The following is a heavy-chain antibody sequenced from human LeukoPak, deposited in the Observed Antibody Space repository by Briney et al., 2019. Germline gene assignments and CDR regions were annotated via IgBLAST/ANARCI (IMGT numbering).Heavy chain of an antibody. CDR1: GFTFSSYA. CDR2: ISYDGSNK. V-gene: IGHV3-30-3*01. D-gene: IGHD5-18*01. CDR3: ARDSGGYSYGYIASYFDY. J-gene: IGHJ4*02. Sequence: GRSLRLSCAASGFTFSSYAMHWVRQAPGKGLGWVAVISYDGSNKYYADSVKGRFTISRDNSKNTLYLQMNSLRAEDTAVYYCARDSGGYSYGYIASYFDYWGQGTLVTVSS.